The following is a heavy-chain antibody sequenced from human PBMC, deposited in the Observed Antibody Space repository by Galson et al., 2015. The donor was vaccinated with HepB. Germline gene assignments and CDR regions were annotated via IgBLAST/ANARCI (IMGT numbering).Heavy chain of an antibody. V-gene: IGHV4-39*01. CDR3: ARLARGQSSTRPYYFDY. CDR1: GGSISSSSYY. D-gene: IGHD2-2*01. CDR2: IYYSGST. J-gene: IGHJ4*02. Sequence: SETLSLTCTVSGGSISSSSYYWGWIRQPPGKGLEWIGSIYYSGSTYYNPSLKSRVTISVDTSKNQFSLKLSSVTAADTAVYYCARLARGQSSTRPYYFDYWGQGTLVTVSS.